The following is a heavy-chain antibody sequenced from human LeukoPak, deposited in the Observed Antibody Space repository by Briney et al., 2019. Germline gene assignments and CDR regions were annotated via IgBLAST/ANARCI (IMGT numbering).Heavy chain of an antibody. Sequence: LSLTCTVSGGSISSTNYYWGWIRQAPGKGLEWVSYISSSGSTIYYADSVKGRFTISRDNAKNSLYLQMNSLRAEDTAVYYCASGGYCSSTSCYWEAFDIWGQGTMVTVSS. CDR1: GGSISSTNYY. CDR3: ASGGYCSSTSCYWEAFDI. J-gene: IGHJ3*02. V-gene: IGHV3-11*04. CDR2: ISSSGSTI. D-gene: IGHD2-2*01.